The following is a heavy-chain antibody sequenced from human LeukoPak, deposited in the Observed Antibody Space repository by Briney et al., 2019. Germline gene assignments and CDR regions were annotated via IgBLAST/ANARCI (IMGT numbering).Heavy chain of an antibody. CDR1: GGSISSYY. J-gene: IGHJ4*02. V-gene: IGHV4-59*08. CDR2: ISDIGST. D-gene: IGHD2-8*02. Sequence: SETLSLTCTVSGGSISSYYWSWIRQPPGKGLEWIAYISDIGSTNYNPSLKSRVTISLDTSKNQFSLKLSSVTAADTAVYYCAGHHPRNTVDFWGQGTLVTVSS. CDR3: AGHHPRNTVDF.